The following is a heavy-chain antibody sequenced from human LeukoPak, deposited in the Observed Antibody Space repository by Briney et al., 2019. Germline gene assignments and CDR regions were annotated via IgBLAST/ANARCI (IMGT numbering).Heavy chain of an antibody. CDR1: GGSISSYY. J-gene: IGHJ3*02. CDR2: IYTSGST. CDR3: ARSYYYDSSGYYYPSSGAFDI. D-gene: IGHD3-22*01. Sequence: PSETLSLTCTVSGGSISSYYWSWIRQPAGKGPEWIGRIYTSGSTNYNPSLKSRVTMSVDTSKNQFSLKLSSVTAADTAVYYCARSYYYDSSGYYYPSSGAFDIWGQGTMVTVSS. V-gene: IGHV4-4*07.